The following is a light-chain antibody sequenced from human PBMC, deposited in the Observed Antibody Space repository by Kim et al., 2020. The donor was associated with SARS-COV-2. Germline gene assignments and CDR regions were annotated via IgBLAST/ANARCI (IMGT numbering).Light chain of an antibody. J-gene: IGLJ1*01. CDR3: YSAADNKGV. Sequence: SYELTQPSSVSVSPGQTARITCSGVVLAKKYARWFQQKPGQAPVLVIYKDSERPSGIPERFSGSSSGTTVTLTISGAQVEDEDDYYCYSAADNKGVFGTGTKVTVL. V-gene: IGLV3-27*01. CDR1: VLAKKY. CDR2: KDS.